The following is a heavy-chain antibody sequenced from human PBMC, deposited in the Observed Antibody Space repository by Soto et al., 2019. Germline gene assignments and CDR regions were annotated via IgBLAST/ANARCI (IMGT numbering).Heavy chain of an antibody. CDR3: ATATISPVSATLYHYGMDV. CDR2: IMPVFHTT. D-gene: IGHD6-25*01. J-gene: IGHJ6*02. V-gene: IGHV1-69*01. Sequence: QVQLVPSGAEVKKPGSSVKVSCQASGGTFNNFAFTWVRQAPGQGLEWLGGIMPVFHTTNIAQTFQDRITVTADDFRSPVYMEMTSLRYDYTAVYYCATATISPVSATLYHYGMDVWGQGTTVTVSS. CDR1: GGTFNNFA.